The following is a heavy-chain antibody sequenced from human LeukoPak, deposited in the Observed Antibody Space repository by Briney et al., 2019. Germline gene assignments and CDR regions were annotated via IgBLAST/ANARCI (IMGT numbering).Heavy chain of an antibody. CDR1: GFTVSSNY. CDR3: ARVGATEYYFDY. V-gene: IGHV3-53*04. Sequence: PGGSLRLSCAASGFTVSSNYMSWVRQAPGKGLEWVSVIYSGGSTYYADSVKGRFTISRHNSNNTLYLQMNSLRAEDTAVYYCARVGATEYYFDYWGQGTLVTVSS. CDR2: IYSGGST. J-gene: IGHJ4*02. D-gene: IGHD1-26*01.